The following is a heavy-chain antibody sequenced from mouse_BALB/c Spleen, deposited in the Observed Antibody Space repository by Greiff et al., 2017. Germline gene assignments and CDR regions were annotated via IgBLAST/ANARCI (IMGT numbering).Heavy chain of an antibody. Sequence: EVQLVESGGGLVKPGGSLKLSCAASGFTFSDYYMYWVRQTPEKRLEWVATISDGGSYTYYPDSVKGRFTISRDNAKNNLYLQMSSLKSEDTAMYYCARDGNYEDWFAYWGQGTLVTVSA. CDR1: GFTFSDYY. CDR3: ARDGNYEDWFAY. CDR2: ISDGGSYT. V-gene: IGHV5-4*02. J-gene: IGHJ3*01. D-gene: IGHD2-1*01.